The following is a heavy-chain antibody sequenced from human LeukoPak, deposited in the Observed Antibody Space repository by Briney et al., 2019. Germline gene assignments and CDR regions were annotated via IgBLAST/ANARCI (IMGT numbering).Heavy chain of an antibody. CDR3: ARPTGDCSVGSCYLGY. D-gene: IGHD2-15*01. J-gene: IGHJ4*02. CDR1: GYSFASYW. Sequence: GESVKISCKGSGYSFASYWIGWVRQMPGKGLEWMGIIYPGDSDTRYSPFFQGQVTISADKSISMAYLQWSSLKASDTAMYYCARPTGDCSVGSCYLGYWGQGTLVTVSS. V-gene: IGHV5-51*01. CDR2: IYPGDSDT.